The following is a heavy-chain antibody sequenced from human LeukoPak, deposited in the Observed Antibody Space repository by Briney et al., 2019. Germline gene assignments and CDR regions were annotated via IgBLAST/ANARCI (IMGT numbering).Heavy chain of an antibody. V-gene: IGHV1-69*06. D-gene: IGHD3-16*02. CDR1: GGTFSSYA. J-gene: IGHJ4*02. Sequence: SVKVSCKASGGTFSSYAISWVRQAPGQGLEWMGGIIPIFGTANYAQKFQGRVTITADKSTSTAYMELSSLRSEDTAVYYCARGLSAPPLYDYVWGSYRPYGIDYWGQGTLVTVSS. CDR2: IIPIFGTA. CDR3: ARGLSAPPLYDYVWGSYRPYGIDY.